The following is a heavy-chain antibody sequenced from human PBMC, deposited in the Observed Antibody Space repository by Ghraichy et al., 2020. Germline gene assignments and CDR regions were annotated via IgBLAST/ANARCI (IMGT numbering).Heavy chain of an antibody. CDR2: IYTSGST. Sequence: SETLSLTCTVSGGSISSYYWSWIRQPAGKGLEWIGRIYTSGSTNYNPSLKSRVTMSVDTSKNQFSLKLSSVTAADTDLYYCAGDIRRDGGSYYRPGVWFDPWGQGTLVTVSS. D-gene: IGHD1-26*01. CDR1: GGSISSYY. CDR3: AGDIRRDGGSYYRPGVWFDP. J-gene: IGHJ5*02. V-gene: IGHV4-4*07.